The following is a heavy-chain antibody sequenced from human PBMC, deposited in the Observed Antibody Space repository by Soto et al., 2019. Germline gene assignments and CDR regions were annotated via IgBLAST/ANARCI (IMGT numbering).Heavy chain of an antibody. D-gene: IGHD1-26*01. J-gene: IGHJ4*02. V-gene: IGHV4-28*01. CDR2: IYYSGTT. CDR3: ARRETQGPIDY. Sequence: SSETLSLTCAVSGYSISSSNWWGWIRQPPGKGLEWIGYIYYSGTTYYNPSLKSRVTMSVDTSKNQFSLKLTSVTAVDTAVYYCARRETQGPIDYWGQGTLVTVSS. CDR1: GYSISSSNW.